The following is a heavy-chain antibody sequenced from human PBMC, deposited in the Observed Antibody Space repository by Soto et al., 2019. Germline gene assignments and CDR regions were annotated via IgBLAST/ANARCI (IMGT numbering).Heavy chain of an antibody. J-gene: IGHJ4*02. Sequence: XETLSLSCTVAGRSISSYSRSWIRQLPGKGLDWIRYIYYSGSTKYNPSLKSRVTISVDTSKNQFSLKLSSVTAADTAVYYCSRDISCGYWGQGCLVTVSS. D-gene: IGHD3-3*02. CDR1: GRSISSYS. V-gene: IGHV4-59*01. CDR2: IYYSGST. CDR3: SRDISCGY.